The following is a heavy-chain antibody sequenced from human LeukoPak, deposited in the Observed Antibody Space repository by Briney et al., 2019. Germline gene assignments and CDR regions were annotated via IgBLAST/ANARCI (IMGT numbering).Heavy chain of an antibody. CDR3: ARLWSGGSSPDY. D-gene: IGHD2-15*01. Sequence: SETLSLTCTVSGGSISSSSYYWGWIRQPPGKGLEWIGSIYHSGSTYYNPSLKSRVTISVDTSKNQFSLKLTSVTAADSAVYYCARLWSGGSSPDYWGQGTLVTVSS. J-gene: IGHJ4*02. V-gene: IGHV4-39*01. CDR1: GGSISSSSYY. CDR2: IYHSGST.